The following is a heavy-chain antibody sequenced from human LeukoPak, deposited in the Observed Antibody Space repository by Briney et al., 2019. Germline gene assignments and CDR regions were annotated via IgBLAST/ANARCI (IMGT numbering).Heavy chain of an antibody. CDR3: ARGSEQLYNWFDP. J-gene: IGHJ5*02. CDR1: GFTFSIYE. CDR2: ISSSGSTI. D-gene: IGHD6-6*01. V-gene: IGHV3-48*03. Sequence: PGGSLRLSCVASGFTFSIYEMNWVRQAPGKGLEWVSYISSSGSTIYYADSLKGRFTISRDNAKNSLHLQMNSLRAEDTAVYYCARGSEQLYNWFDPWGQGTLVTVSA.